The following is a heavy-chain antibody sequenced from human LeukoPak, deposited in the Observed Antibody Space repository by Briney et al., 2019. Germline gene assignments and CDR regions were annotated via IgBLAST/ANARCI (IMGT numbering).Heavy chain of an antibody. V-gene: IGHV1-2*06. Sequence: GASVKVSCKASGYTFTGYYMHWVRQAPGQGLECMGRINPNSGGTNYAQKFQGRVTMTRDTSISTAYMELSRLRSDDTAVYYCARAGSSGWYWGRAFDIWGQGTMVTVSS. D-gene: IGHD6-19*01. CDR1: GYTFTGYY. J-gene: IGHJ3*02. CDR3: ARAGSSGWYWGRAFDI. CDR2: INPNSGGT.